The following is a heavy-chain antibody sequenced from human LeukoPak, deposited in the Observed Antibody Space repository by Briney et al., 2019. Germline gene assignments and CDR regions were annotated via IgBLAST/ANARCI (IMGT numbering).Heavy chain of an antibody. CDR1: GFTFSTYE. D-gene: IGHD1-26*01. J-gene: IGHJ4*02. V-gene: IGHV3-48*03. CDR3: AREATGATGYFDY. Sequence: GGSLRLSCAASGFTFSTYEMDWVRQAPGKGLEWVSYIPSSGSTIYYVDSVKGRFTTSRDNAENSLYLQMNSLRVEDTAVYYCAREATGATGYFDYWGQGTLVTVSS. CDR2: IPSSGSTI.